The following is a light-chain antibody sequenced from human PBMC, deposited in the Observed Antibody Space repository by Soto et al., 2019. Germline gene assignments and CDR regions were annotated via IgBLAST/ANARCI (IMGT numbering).Light chain of an antibody. CDR2: KAS. CDR1: QSIGSW. Sequence: DIPMTQFPSTLSASVGDRVTITCRASQSIGSWLAWYQQKPGKAPKLLIYKASSLESGVPSRFSGSGSGTEFTLTISSLQPDDFATYYCQQYNSYPWTFGQGTKVEIK. CDR3: QQYNSYPWT. V-gene: IGKV1-5*03. J-gene: IGKJ1*01.